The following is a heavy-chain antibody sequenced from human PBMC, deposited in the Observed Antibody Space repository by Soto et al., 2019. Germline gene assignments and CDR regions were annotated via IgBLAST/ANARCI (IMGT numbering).Heavy chain of an antibody. Sequence: EAQLVESGGGLVQPGGSLRLSCAASGFTFSSFWMNWVRQTPGKGLEWVAHIKPDGREKYFVDSVRGRFTISRDNAKDSVYLQMNSLRAEDTAVYYCARGDMVRENDAFDIWGQGTMVTVSS. CDR1: GFTFSSFW. CDR3: ARGDMVRENDAFDI. V-gene: IGHV3-7*01. J-gene: IGHJ3*02. D-gene: IGHD3-10*01. CDR2: IKPDGREK.